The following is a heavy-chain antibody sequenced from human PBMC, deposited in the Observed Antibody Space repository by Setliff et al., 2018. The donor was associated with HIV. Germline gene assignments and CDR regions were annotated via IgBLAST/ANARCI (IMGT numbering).Heavy chain of an antibody. V-gene: IGHV4-39*01. D-gene: IGHD3-10*01. CDR3: ARTRSGTDYGEMNWFDP. Sequence: NPSETLSLTCTVTGGSIGSGSYYWSWIRQPPGKGLEWIGTIYYSGSTYYNPSLKSRATISTDTFKKRFPLTLRSVTAADTAVYYCARTRSGTDYGEMNWFDPWGQGILVTVSS. CDR1: GGSIGSGSYY. J-gene: IGHJ5*02. CDR2: IYYSGST.